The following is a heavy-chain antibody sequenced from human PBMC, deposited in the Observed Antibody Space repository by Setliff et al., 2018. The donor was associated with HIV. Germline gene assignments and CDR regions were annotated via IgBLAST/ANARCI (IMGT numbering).Heavy chain of an antibody. CDR1: EGTFSSYA. D-gene: IGHD3-22*01. V-gene: IGHV1-18*01. CDR2: ISPSGGKT. CDR3: ARDLESYYYDSSGDAFDI. J-gene: IGHJ3*02. Sequence: ASVKVSCKASEGTFSSYAVSWVRQAPGQGLEWMGIISPSGGKTKYAQNLQGRVTMTTDTSTSTAYMELRSLRSDDTAVYYCARDLESYYYDSSGDAFDIWGQGTMVTVSS.